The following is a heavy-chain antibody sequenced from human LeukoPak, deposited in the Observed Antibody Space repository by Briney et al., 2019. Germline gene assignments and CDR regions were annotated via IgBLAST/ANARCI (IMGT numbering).Heavy chain of an antibody. J-gene: IGHJ4*02. D-gene: IGHD5-18*01. CDR3: ARCGYSYGTTFDY. V-gene: IGHV3-66*02. CDR1: GFTVSSNY. Sequence: GGSLRLSCAASGFTVSSNYMSWVRQAPGKGLEWVSVIYSGGSTYYADSVKGRFTISRDNSKNTLYLQMNSLSAEDTAVYYCARCGYSYGTTFDYWGQGTLVTVSS. CDR2: IYSGGST.